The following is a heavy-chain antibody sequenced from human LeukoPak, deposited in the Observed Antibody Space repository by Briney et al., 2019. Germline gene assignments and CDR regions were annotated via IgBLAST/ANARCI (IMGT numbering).Heavy chain of an antibody. D-gene: IGHD3-22*01. J-gene: IGHJ4*02. CDR2: ISWNSGSI. V-gene: IGHV3-9*01. Sequence: PGGSLRLSCAASGFTFDDYAMHWVRQAPGKGLEWVSGISWNSGSIGYADSVKGRFTISRDNAKNSLYLQMNSLRAEDTALYYCAKDFTPYYYDSSGYPPFDYWGQGTLVTVSS. CDR1: GFTFDDYA. CDR3: AKDFTPYYYDSSGYPPFDY.